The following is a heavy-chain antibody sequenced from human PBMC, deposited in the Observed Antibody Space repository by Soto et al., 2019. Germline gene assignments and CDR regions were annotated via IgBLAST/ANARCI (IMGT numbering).Heavy chain of an antibody. CDR3: AGGEVVINAFDI. V-gene: IGHV4-61*01. J-gene: IGHJ3*02. CDR2: ISYSGST. CDR1: GGSVSSGSYY. D-gene: IGHD3-22*01. Sequence: QVQLQESGPGLVKPSETLSLTCTVSGGSVSSGSYYWSWIRQPPGKGLEWIGYISYSGSTNYNPSLKSRVTISVDTSKNQFSLKLSSVTAADTAVYYCAGGEVVINAFDIWGQGTMVTVSS.